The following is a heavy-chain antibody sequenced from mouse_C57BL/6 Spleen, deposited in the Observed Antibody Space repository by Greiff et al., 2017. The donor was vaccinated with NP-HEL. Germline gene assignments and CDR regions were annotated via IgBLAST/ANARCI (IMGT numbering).Heavy chain of an antibody. CDR1: GYAFTNYL. CDR3: ARGEDSSGYWFAY. Sequence: QVQLQQSGAELVRPGTSVKVSCKASGYAFTNYLIEWVKQRPGQVLEWIGVINPGSGGTNYNEKFKGKATLTADKSSSTAYMQLSSLTSEDSAVYFCARGEDSSGYWFAYWGQGTLVTVSA. V-gene: IGHV1-54*01. CDR2: INPGSGGT. J-gene: IGHJ3*01. D-gene: IGHD3-2*02.